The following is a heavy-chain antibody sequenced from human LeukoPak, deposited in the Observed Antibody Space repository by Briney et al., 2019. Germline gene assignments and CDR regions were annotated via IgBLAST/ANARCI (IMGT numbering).Heavy chain of an antibody. Sequence: GGSLRLSCVVSGFTFSTYAMSWVRQAPGKGLEWVSVIYSGGSTYYADSVKGRFTISRDNSKNTLYLQMNSLRAEDTAVYYCAREEGATSYWGQGTLVTVSS. J-gene: IGHJ4*02. D-gene: IGHD1-26*01. V-gene: IGHV3-53*01. CDR3: AREEGATSY. CDR2: IYSGGST. CDR1: GFTFSTYA.